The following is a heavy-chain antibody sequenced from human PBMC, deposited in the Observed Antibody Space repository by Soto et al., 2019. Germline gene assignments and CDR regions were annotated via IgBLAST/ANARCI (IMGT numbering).Heavy chain of an antibody. CDR1: GYTFTGYY. Sequence: ASVKVSCKASGYTFTGYYMHWVRQAPGQGLEWMGWINPNSGGTNYAQKFQGWVTMTRDTSISTAYMELSRLRSDDTAVYYCARAHGVSYYCGMDVWGQGTTVTVSS. CDR3: ARAHGVSYYCGMDV. CDR2: INPNSGGT. V-gene: IGHV1-2*04. J-gene: IGHJ6*02. D-gene: IGHD3-10*01.